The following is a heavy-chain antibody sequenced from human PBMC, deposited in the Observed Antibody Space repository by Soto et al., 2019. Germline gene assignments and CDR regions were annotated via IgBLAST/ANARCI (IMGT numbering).Heavy chain of an antibody. CDR2: ISWDESSK. Sequence: QVQLVDSGGGVVQPGRSLRLSCAASGFTFSSYTMHWVRQAPGKGLQWVALISWDESSKYYADSVKGRCTISRDNSKNTLYLQMNSRGPEDTAVYYCARSIAVSGTPEFDYWGRGTLVSVSS. J-gene: IGHJ4*02. CDR3: ARSIAVSGTPEFDY. CDR1: GFTFSSYT. V-gene: IGHV3-30-3*01. D-gene: IGHD6-19*01.